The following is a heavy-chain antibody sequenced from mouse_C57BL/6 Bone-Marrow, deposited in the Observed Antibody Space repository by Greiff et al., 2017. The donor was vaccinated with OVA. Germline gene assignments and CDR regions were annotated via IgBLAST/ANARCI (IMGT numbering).Heavy chain of an antibody. J-gene: IGHJ1*03. CDR3: ARDFYDYDGWYFDV. CDR2: ISDGGSYT. CDR1: GFTFSSYA. D-gene: IGHD2-4*01. V-gene: IGHV5-4*01. Sequence: EVNVVESGGGLVKPGGSLKLSCAASGFTFSSYAMSWVRQTPEKRLEWVATISDGGSYTYYPDNVKGRFTISRDNAKNNLYLQMSHLKSEDTAMYYCARDFYDYDGWYFDVWGTGTTVTVSS.